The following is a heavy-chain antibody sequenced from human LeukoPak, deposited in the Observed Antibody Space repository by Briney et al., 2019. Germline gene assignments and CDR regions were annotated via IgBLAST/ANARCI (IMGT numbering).Heavy chain of an antibody. CDR2: IYIGAT. CDR1: GFTFSSYW. CDR3: VRGGTGYGNFDY. V-gene: IGHV3-74*01. D-gene: IGHD3/OR15-3a*01. Sequence: GGSLRLSCAASGFTFSSYWMHWVRQAPGKGLVWVSRIYIGATYYADSVKGRFTISRDNAKNTLYLQLNSLRAEDTAVYYCVRGGTGYGNFDYWGQGTLVTVSS. J-gene: IGHJ4*02.